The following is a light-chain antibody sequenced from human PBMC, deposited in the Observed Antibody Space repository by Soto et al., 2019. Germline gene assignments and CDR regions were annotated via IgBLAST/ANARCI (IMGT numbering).Light chain of an antibody. J-gene: IGKJ1*01. CDR1: QSVRDRY. V-gene: IGKV3-20*01. CDR2: DKS. Sequence: EIVLTQSPGTLSLSPGEIATLSCRAIQSVRDRYLSWYQQKPGQAPSLLISDKSTRATGVPDRFSGSGSGTEFALTIRRVEPEDFAIYFGQQYGSXPGTFGQGT. CDR3: QQYGSXPGT.